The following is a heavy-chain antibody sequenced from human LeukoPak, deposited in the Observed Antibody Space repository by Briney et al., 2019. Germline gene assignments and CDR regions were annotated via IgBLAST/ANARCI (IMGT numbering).Heavy chain of an antibody. CDR1: NVSISSGSHY. CDR2: IYAGGRS. Sequence: SETLSLTCTVSNVSISSGSHYWNWIRQPAGKGLEWIGRIYAGGRSNYNPSLRSRVTISVDTSKNQFSLKLHSVTASDTAVYYCARCTSTSCYNFDYWGQGALVTVSS. V-gene: IGHV4-61*02. CDR3: ARCTSTSCYNFDY. J-gene: IGHJ4*02. D-gene: IGHD2-2*02.